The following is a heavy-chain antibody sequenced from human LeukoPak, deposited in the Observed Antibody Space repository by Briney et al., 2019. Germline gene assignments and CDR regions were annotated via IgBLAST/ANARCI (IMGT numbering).Heavy chain of an antibody. CDR1: GFTFSSYW. Sequence: GGSLRLSCAASGFTFSSYWMHWVRQAPGKGLVWVSRINSDGSSTSYADSLKGRFNISRDNAKNTLYLQMNSQRAEDTGVYYCARGEVVEVPATYNWLDPWGQGTLVTVSS. CDR3: ARGEVVEVPATYNWLDP. V-gene: IGHV3-74*01. CDR2: INSDGSST. J-gene: IGHJ5*02. D-gene: IGHD2-2*01.